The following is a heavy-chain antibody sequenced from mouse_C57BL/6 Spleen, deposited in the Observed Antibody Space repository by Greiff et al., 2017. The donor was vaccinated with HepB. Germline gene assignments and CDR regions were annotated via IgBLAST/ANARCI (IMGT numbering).Heavy chain of an antibody. CDR3: ARDPYYYGSSYYYAMDY. CDR2: ISSGSSTI. CDR1: GFTFSDYG. V-gene: IGHV5-17*01. J-gene: IGHJ4*01. Sequence: EVKLMESGGGLVKPGGSLKLSCAASGFTFSDYGMHWVRQAPEKGLEWVAYISSGSSTIYYADTVKGRFTISRDNAKNSLFLQMTSLRSEDTAMYYCARDPYYYGSSYYYAMDYWGQGTSVTVSS. D-gene: IGHD1-1*01.